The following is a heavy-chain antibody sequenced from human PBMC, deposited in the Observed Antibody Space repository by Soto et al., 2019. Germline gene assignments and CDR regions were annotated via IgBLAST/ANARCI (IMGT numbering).Heavy chain of an antibody. Sequence: QVQLVESGGGVVQPGRSLRVSCAASGITFSSYGMHWVRQAPGKGLEWVAVISYDGSNKYYADSVKGRFTISRDNSKNTLYLQMNSLRAEDTAVYYCAKVLPEVVVGYYFDYWGQGTLVTVSS. D-gene: IGHD1-26*01. V-gene: IGHV3-30*18. J-gene: IGHJ4*02. CDR1: GITFSSYG. CDR2: ISYDGSNK. CDR3: AKVLPEVVVGYYFDY.